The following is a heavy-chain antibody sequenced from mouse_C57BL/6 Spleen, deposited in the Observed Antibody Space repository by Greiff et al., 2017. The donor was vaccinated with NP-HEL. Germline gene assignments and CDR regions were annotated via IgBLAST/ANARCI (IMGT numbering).Heavy chain of an antibody. V-gene: IGHV1-5*01. CDR2: IYPGNSDT. J-gene: IGHJ4*01. Sequence: VQLQQSGTVLARPGASVKMSCKTSGYTFTSYWMHWVKQRPGQGLEWIGAIYPGNSDTSYNQKFKGKAKLTAVTSASTAYMELSSLTNEDSAVYYCTRLRDPLYAMDYWGQGTSVTVSS. CDR1: GYTFTSYW. CDR3: TRLRDPLYAMDY. D-gene: IGHD6-1*01.